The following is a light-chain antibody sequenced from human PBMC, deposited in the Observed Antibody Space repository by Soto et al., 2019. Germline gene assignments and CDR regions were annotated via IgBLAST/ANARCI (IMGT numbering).Light chain of an antibody. CDR3: CSYAGNYTHV. CDR1: SSDVGGYNY. V-gene: IGLV2-11*01. Sequence: QSVLTQPRSVSGSPGQSVTISCTGTSSDVGGYNYDSWYQQHPGKAPKLMIYDVSKRPSGVPDRFSGSKSGNTASLTISGRLAEDEADYYCCSYAGNYTHVFGTGTKVTVL. J-gene: IGLJ1*01. CDR2: DVS.